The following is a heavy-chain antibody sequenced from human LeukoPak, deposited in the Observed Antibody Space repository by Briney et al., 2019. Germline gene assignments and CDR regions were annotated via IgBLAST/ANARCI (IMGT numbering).Heavy chain of an antibody. CDR1: GYSFTSYW. CDR2: IYPADSDM. V-gene: IGHV5-51*01. J-gene: IGHJ4*02. CDR3: ARSYSNNLFDY. D-gene: IGHD1-26*01. Sequence: GESLKISCKGSGYSFTSYWIGWVRQMPGKGLEWMGIIYPADSDMRYSPSFQGLVTISADKSFSTAYLQWSSLKASDTAMYYCARSYSNNLFDYWGQGTLVTVSS.